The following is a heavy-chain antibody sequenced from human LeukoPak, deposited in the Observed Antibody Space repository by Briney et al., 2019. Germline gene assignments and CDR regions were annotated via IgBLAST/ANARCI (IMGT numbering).Heavy chain of an antibody. D-gene: IGHD3-10*01. CDR2: INHSGST. V-gene: IGHV4-39*07. CDR1: GGSVSSGSYY. Sequence: SETLSLTCTVSGGSVSSGSYYWSWIRQPPGKGLEWIGEINHSGSTNYNPSLKSRVTISVDTSKNQFSLKLSSVTAADTAVYYCARGGTYYYGSGSYYQLSHWGQGTLVTVSS. J-gene: IGHJ4*02. CDR3: ARGGTYYYGSGSYYQLSH.